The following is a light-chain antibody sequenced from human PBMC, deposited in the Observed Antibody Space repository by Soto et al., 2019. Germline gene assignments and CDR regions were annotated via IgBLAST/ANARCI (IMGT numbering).Light chain of an antibody. CDR1: QSISAW. CDR3: QQYNDYSWT. J-gene: IGKJ1*01. Sequence: DIQMTQSPSTXSASVGDSVSINCRASQSISAWLAWYQQKPGKAPRLLIYKASTLEIGVPSRFSGSGSGTEFTLTISSLQPDDVAIYYCQQYNDYSWTFGQGTKVDIK. V-gene: IGKV1-5*03. CDR2: KAS.